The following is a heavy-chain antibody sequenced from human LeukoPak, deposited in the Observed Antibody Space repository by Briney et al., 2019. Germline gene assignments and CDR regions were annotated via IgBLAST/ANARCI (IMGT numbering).Heavy chain of an antibody. CDR1: GGSFSGYY. CDR2: INHSGRT. Sequence: SETLSLTCAVYGGSFSGYYWSWIRQPPGKGLEWIGEINHSGRTNYNPSLKSRVTTSVDRSKNQFSLKLSSVTAADTAVYYCARGRSYGSGRYWFDPWGQGTLVTVSS. V-gene: IGHV4-34*01. D-gene: IGHD3-10*01. J-gene: IGHJ5*02. CDR3: ARGRSYGSGRYWFDP.